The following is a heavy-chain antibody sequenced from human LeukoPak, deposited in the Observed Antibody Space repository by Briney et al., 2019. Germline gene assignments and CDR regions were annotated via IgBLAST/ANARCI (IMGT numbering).Heavy chain of an antibody. CDR1: GFKFDDYG. V-gene: IGHV3-20*04. Sequence: GGSLRLSCTASGFKFDDYGMTWVRQAPGKGLEWVSDINWNGDSRGYAHSVRGRFTIYRDNSKNSLYLQMNSLRVEDTAVYYCARDLSAAAGDYWGQGTLVTVSS. D-gene: IGHD6-13*01. J-gene: IGHJ4*02. CDR2: INWNGDSR. CDR3: ARDLSAAAGDY.